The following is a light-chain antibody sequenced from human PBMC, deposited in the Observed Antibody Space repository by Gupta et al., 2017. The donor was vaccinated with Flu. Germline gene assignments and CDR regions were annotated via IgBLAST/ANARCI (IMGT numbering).Light chain of an antibody. J-gene: IGKJ2*03. CDR1: QTVNTNF. V-gene: IGKV3-20*01. Sequence: EIVLTQSPVTLSLSPGERATLSCRASQTVNTNFLAWYQQTPGQAPRLLIYGTSGRDSGIPDRFRGSGTGDYLSLTISRRELEDFAVYYCKRNCSSPRYSFGQGTKLEI. CDR3: KRNCSSPRYS. CDR2: GTS.